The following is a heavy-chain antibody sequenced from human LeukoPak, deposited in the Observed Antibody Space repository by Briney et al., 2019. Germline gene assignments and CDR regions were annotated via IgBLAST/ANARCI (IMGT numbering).Heavy chain of an antibody. Sequence: GASVKVSCKASGYTFTSYYMHWVRQAPGQGLEWMGIINPSGGSTSYAQKFQGRVTMTRDMSTSTAYMELSRLRSDDTAVYYCARDSYYYDSSGYWGPNYFDYWGQGTLVTVSS. CDR1: GYTFTSYY. V-gene: IGHV1-46*01. J-gene: IGHJ4*02. CDR3: ARDSYYYDSSGYWGPNYFDY. D-gene: IGHD3-22*01. CDR2: INPSGGST.